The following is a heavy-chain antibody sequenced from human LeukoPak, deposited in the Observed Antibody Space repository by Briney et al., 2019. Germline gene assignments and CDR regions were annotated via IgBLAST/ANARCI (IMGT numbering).Heavy chain of an antibody. V-gene: IGHV3-23*01. J-gene: IGHJ4*02. CDR2: ISGSGGST. Sequence: GGSLRLSCAASGFTFSTYAMSWVCQTPEKGLEWVSAISGSGGSTYYADSVKGRFTISRDNSKNTLYLQMNSLRAEDTAVYYCAKDRGFGEYFPFFYWGQGTLVTVSS. D-gene: IGHD3-10*01. CDR3: AKDRGFGEYFPFFY. CDR1: GFTFSTYA.